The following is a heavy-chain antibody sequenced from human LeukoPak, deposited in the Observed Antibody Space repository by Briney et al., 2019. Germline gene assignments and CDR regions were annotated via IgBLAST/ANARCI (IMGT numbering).Heavy chain of an antibody. CDR2: ISSDSRTI. Sequence: GGSLRLSCAASGFTFDDYGMSWVRQAPGKGLEWVSHISSDSRTIQYADSVRGRFTISRDNAKNILFLQMNSLRAEDTAIYYCAREWDSWGQGTLVTVSS. J-gene: IGHJ4*02. V-gene: IGHV3-48*01. CDR1: GFTFDDYG. CDR3: AREWDS.